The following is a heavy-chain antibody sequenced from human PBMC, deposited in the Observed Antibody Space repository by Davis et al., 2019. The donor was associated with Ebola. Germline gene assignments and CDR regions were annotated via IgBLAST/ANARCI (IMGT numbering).Heavy chain of an antibody. CDR3: ARDMGMVQEANWFDP. V-gene: IGHV1-18*01. CDR2: ISAYNGNT. Sequence: PSVKVSCKASGYTFTSYGISWVRQAPGQGLEWMGWISAYNGNTNYAQKLQGRVTMTTDTSTSTAYMELRSLRSDDTAVYYCARDMGMVQEANWFDPWGQGTLVTVSS. D-gene: IGHD3-10*01. CDR1: GYTFTSYG. J-gene: IGHJ5*02.